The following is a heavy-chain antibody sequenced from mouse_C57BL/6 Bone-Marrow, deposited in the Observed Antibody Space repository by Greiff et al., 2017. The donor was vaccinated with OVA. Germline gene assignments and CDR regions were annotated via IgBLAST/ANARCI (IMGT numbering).Heavy chain of an antibody. V-gene: IGHV6-6*01. CDR3: TSESCSWFAY. Sequence: EVLLVESGGGLVQPGGSMKLSCAASGFTFSDAWMDWVRQSPEKGLEWVAEIRNKANNHATYYAESVKGTFTNSRDESKSSVYLQMNSLRAEDPGIYYCTSESCSWFAYWGQGTLVTVSA. CDR2: IRNKANNHAT. CDR1: GFTFSDAW. J-gene: IGHJ3*01.